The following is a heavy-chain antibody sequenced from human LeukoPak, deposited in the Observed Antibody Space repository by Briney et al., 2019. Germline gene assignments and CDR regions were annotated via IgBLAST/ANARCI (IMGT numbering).Heavy chain of an antibody. Sequence: SETLSLTCAVYGESFSGYYWSWIRQPPGKGLEWIGEINHSGSTNYNPSLKSRVTISVDTSKNQFSLKLSSVTAADTAVYYCASLISLGSWGQGTLVTVSS. CDR1: GESFSGYY. CDR3: ASLISLGS. V-gene: IGHV4-34*01. J-gene: IGHJ4*02. D-gene: IGHD3-10*01. CDR2: INHSGST.